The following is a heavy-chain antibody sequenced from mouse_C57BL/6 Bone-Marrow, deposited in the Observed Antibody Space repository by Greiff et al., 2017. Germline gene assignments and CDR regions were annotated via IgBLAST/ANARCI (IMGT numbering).Heavy chain of an antibody. CDR1: GYSITSGYY. D-gene: IGHD2-3*01. V-gene: IGHV3-6*01. CDR2: ISYDGSN. J-gene: IGHJ4*01. Sequence: EVQLQQSGPGLVKPSQSLSLTCSVTGYSITSGYYWNWIRQFPGNKLEWMGYISYDGSNNYNPSLKNRISITRDTSKNQFFLNLNSVTTEDTATYYCARWLLHAMDYWGQGTSVTVSS. CDR3: ARWLLHAMDY.